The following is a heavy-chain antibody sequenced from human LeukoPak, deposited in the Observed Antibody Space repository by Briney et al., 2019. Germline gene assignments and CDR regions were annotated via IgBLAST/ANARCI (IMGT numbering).Heavy chain of an antibody. J-gene: IGHJ4*02. D-gene: IGHD4-17*01. CDR1: GGSISSGDYY. Sequence: SQTLSLTCTVSGGSISSGDYYWSWIRQLPGKGLEWIGYIYYSGSTYYNPSLKSRVTISVDTSKNQFSLKLSSVTAADTAVYYCARDLTHYGDFDYWGQGTLVTVSS. CDR3: ARDLTHYGDFDY. CDR2: IYYSGST. V-gene: IGHV4-30-4*08.